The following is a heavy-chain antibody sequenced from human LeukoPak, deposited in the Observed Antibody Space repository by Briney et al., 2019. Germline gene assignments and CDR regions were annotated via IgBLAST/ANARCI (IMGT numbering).Heavy chain of an antibody. J-gene: IGHJ4*02. CDR2: IKPDGSEK. Sequence: PGGSLRLSCAASGFTFSSYGMHWVRQAPGKGLEWVANIKPDGSEKYYVDSVKGRFTLSRDNAKNSLFLQMNSLRAEDTATYYCTRDFGSGVVVTAIVDWGQGTLVTVSS. CDR3: TRDFGSGVVVTAIVD. D-gene: IGHD2-21*02. V-gene: IGHV3-7*01. CDR1: GFTFSSYG.